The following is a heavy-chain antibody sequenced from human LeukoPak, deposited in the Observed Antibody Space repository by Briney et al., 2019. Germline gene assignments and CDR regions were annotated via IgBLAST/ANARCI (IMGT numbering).Heavy chain of an antibody. CDR3: ARGWGYYDSSGALDY. Sequence: SETLSLTCAVSGGPISSSNWWSWVGQPPGKGLEWIGEIYHSGSANYNPSLKSRVTISVDKSKNQFSLKLSSVTAADTAVYYCARGWGYYDSSGALDYWGQGTLVTVSS. CDR1: GGPISSSNW. V-gene: IGHV4-4*02. CDR2: IYHSGSA. D-gene: IGHD3-22*01. J-gene: IGHJ4*02.